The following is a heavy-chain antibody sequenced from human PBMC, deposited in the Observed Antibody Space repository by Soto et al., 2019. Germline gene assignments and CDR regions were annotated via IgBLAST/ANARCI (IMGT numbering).Heavy chain of an antibody. Sequence: GGSLRLSCAASGFTFSSYGMHWVRQAPGKGLEWVAVISYDGSNKYYADSVKGRFTISRDDSKNTLYLQMNSLRAEDTAVYYCAKDVAEYYYYGMDVWGQGTTVTAP. CDR1: GFTFSSYG. CDR2: ISYDGSNK. J-gene: IGHJ6*02. CDR3: AKDVAEYYYYGMDV. D-gene: IGHD2-21*01. V-gene: IGHV3-30*18.